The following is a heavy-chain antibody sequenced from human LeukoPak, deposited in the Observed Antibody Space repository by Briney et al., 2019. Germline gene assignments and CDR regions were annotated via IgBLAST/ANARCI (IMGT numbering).Heavy chain of an antibody. CDR2: IIPIFGTA. D-gene: IGHD6-13*01. CDR3: ARGKYSSSFVNYYYMDV. J-gene: IGHJ6*03. V-gene: IGHV1-69*05. Sequence: ASVKVSCKASGGTFSSYAINWVRQAPGQGLEWMGGIIPIFGTANYAQKFQDRVTITTDESTSTAYMELSSLRSEDTAVYYCARGKYSSSFVNYYYMDVWGKGTTVTVSS. CDR1: GGTFSSYA.